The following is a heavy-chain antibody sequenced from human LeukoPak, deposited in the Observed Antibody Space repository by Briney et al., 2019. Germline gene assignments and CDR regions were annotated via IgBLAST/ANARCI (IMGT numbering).Heavy chain of an antibody. D-gene: IGHD2-21*02. Sequence: SGTLSLTCAVSGGSISSSNWWSWIRQPPGKGLEWIGEIYHSGSTNYNPSLKSRVTISVDTSKNQFSLKLSSVTAADTAVYYCARALLAYCGGDCNNWFDPWGQGTLVTVSS. V-gene: IGHV4-4*02. CDR1: GGSISSSNW. J-gene: IGHJ5*02. CDR2: IYHSGST. CDR3: ARALLAYCGGDCNNWFDP.